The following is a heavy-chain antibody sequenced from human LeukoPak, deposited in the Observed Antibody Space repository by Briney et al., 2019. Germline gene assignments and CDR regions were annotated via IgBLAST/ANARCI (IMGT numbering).Heavy chain of an antibody. Sequence: GGSLTLSCAASGFSFSSYGMHWVRQAPGKGLEWVAVISYDGSNKYYADSVKRRFTISRDNAKTTLYPQMNSLRPKDTAVYYCAREPFRSLGYCSSTSCYSWYNWFDPWGQGTLVTVSS. CDR1: GFSFSSYG. V-gene: IGHV3-30*03. CDR3: AREPFRSLGYCSSTSCYSWYNWFDP. CDR2: ISYDGSNK. J-gene: IGHJ5*02. D-gene: IGHD2-2*01.